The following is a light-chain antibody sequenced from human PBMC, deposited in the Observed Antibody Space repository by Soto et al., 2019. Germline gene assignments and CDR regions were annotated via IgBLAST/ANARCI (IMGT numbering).Light chain of an antibody. V-gene: IGLV2-23*01. J-gene: IGLJ2*01. CDR1: SSDVGSYNL. Sequence: QSALTQPASVSGSPGQSITISCTGTSSDVGSYNLVSWYQQHPGKAPKLMIYEGSKRPSGVSNRFSGSKSGNTASLTISDLQAEDEADYYCCSYAGSSTLAFGGGTKLTVL. CDR2: EGS. CDR3: CSYAGSSTLA.